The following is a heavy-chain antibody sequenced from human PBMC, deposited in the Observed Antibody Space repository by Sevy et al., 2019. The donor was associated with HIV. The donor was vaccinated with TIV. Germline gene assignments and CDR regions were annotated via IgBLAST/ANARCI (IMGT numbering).Heavy chain of an antibody. J-gene: IGHJ3*02. CDR1: GFTFSSYA. Sequence: GGSLRLSCAASGFTFSSYAMSWVRQAPGKGLEWVAIMRGSGGSTYYADSVKGRFTISRDNSKNTLNLQMNSLRAEDTAVYYCAKLYCGGDCYGRGSGNDAFDIWGQGTMVTVSS. V-gene: IGHV3-23*01. CDR3: AKLYCGGDCYGRGSGNDAFDI. CDR2: MRGSGGST. D-gene: IGHD2-21*01.